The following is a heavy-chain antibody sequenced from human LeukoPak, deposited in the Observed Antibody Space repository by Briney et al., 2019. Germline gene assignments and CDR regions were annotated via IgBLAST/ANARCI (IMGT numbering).Heavy chain of an antibody. V-gene: IGHV4-59*01. CDR3: ARDDSNRFDY. D-gene: IGHD3-22*01. J-gene: IGHJ4*02. CDR1: GGSISSYY. Sequence: PSETLSLTCTVSGGSISSYYWSWIRQPPGQGLEWIGYIYYSGSTNYNPSLKSRVTISVDTSKNQFSLKLSSVTAADTAVYYCARDDSNRFDYWGQGTLVTVSS. CDR2: IYYSGST.